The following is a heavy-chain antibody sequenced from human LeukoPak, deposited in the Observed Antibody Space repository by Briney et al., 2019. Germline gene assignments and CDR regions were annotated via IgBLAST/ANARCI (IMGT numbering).Heavy chain of an antibody. CDR3: ARGLVQGHHGMDV. Sequence: SETLSLTCTVSGGSISSYYWSWVRQPPGKGLEWVGYIYYRGSTNYNPSLKSRVTISVDTSKNHFSLKLSSVTAADTAVYYCARGLVQGHHGMDVWCQGTTVIV. CDR1: GGSISSYY. V-gene: IGHV4-59*01. D-gene: IGHD3-10*01. J-gene: IGHJ6*02. CDR2: IYYRGST.